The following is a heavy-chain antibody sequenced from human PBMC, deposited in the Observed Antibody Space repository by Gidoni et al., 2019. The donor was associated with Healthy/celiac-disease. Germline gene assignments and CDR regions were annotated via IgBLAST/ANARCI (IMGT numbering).Heavy chain of an antibody. Sequence: QLQLQESGPGLVKPSETLSLTCTVSGGSISSSSYYWGWIRQPPGKGLEWIGSIYYSGSTYYNPSLKSRVTISVDTSKNQFSLKLSSVTAADTAVYYCARTAVAGTNYWFDPWGQGTLVTVSS. J-gene: IGHJ5*02. D-gene: IGHD6-19*01. CDR3: ARTAVAGTNYWFDP. CDR2: IYYSGST. V-gene: IGHV4-39*01. CDR1: GGSISSSSYY.